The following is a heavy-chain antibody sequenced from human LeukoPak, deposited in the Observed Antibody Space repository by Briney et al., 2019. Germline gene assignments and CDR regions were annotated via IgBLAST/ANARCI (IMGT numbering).Heavy chain of an antibody. D-gene: IGHD2-15*01. V-gene: IGHV3-43*02. CDR2: ISGDGSST. CDR1: GFTFDDYG. J-gene: IGHJ4*02. Sequence: PGGSLRLSCAASGFTFDDYGMHWVRQTPGKGLEWVSLISGDGSSTYYADSVKGRFTISRDNSKNSLYLQMNSLRTEDTALYYCAKHIGRYSPYYFDYWGQGTLVTVPS. CDR3: AKHIGRYSPYYFDY.